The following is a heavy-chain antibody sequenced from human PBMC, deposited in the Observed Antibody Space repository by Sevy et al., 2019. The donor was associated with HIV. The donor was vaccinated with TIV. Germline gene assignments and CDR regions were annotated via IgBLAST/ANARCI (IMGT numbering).Heavy chain of an antibody. CDR1: GFIFSTYE. Sequence: GGSLRLSCAASGFIFSTYEMNWVRQAPGRGLEWVSYITSSGSTIYYADSVKGRFPISRDNVKNSLYLQMNNLRAEDTAVYYCARARDYYDSSGPYYFDYWGQGTLVTVSS. CDR2: ITSSGSTI. J-gene: IGHJ4*02. CDR3: ARARDYYDSSGPYYFDY. D-gene: IGHD3-22*01. V-gene: IGHV3-48*03.